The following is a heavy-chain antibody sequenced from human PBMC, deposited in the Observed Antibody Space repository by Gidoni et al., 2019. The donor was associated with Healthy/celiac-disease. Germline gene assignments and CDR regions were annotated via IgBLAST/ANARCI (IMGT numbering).Heavy chain of an antibody. CDR1: GFTFSSYS. D-gene: IGHD3-10*01. CDR2: ISSSSSYI. J-gene: IGHJ6*02. V-gene: IGHV3-21*01. CDR3: ARDQYGSGSGYYYYYGMDV. Sequence: EVQLVESGGGLVKPGGSLRLSCAASGFTFSSYSMNWVRQAPGKGLEWVSSISSSSSYIYYADSVKGRFTISRDNAKNSLYLQMNSLRAEDTAVYYCARDQYGSGSGYYYYYGMDVWGQGTTVTVSS.